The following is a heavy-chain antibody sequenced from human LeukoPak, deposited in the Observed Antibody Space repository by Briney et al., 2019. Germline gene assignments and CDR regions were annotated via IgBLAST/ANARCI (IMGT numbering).Heavy chain of an antibody. CDR3: AREGYYYDSSGYYIS. D-gene: IGHD3-22*01. CDR2: IIPIFGTA. CDR1: GYTFTSYY. J-gene: IGHJ4*02. V-gene: IGHV1-69*13. Sequence: GASVKVSCKASGYTFTSYYMHWVRQAPGQGLEWMGGIIPIFGTANYAQKFQGRVTITADESTSTAYMELSSLRSEDTAVYYCAREGYYYDSSGYYISWGQGTLVTVSS.